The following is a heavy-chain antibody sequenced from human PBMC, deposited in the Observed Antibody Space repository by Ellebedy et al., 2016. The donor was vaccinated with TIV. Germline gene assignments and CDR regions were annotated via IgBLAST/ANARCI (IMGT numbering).Heavy chain of an antibody. D-gene: IGHD3-10*01. Sequence: GESLKISCTASGVIFDNFDVHWVRQTPVKGLEWVAYLQGDGRQERYADSVQGRFAVSSDKNKNTVYLQMKGLRSEDTAVYYCTRDAVGSLDYWGQGTLVAVSS. CDR3: TRDAVGSLDY. CDR2: LQGDGRQE. J-gene: IGHJ4*02. CDR1: GVIFDNFD. V-gene: IGHV3-30*02.